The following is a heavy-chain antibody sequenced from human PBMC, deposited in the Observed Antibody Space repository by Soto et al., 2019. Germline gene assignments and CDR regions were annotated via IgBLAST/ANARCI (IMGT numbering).Heavy chain of an antibody. CDR2: ISAYNGNT. J-gene: IGHJ5*02. CDR3: ALLNRSRWLNCFAP. V-gene: IGHV1-18*01. CDR1: GYTFNSYG. Sequence: QVQLVQSGAEVKKPGASVKVSCKASGYTFNSYGISWVRQAPGQGLEWMGWISAYNGNTNYAQTLQGRVTMTTDTSTSTAYMELQTLRSDDTAVYYCALLNRSRWLNCFAPWGQRTPVTVSS. D-gene: IGHD6-19*01.